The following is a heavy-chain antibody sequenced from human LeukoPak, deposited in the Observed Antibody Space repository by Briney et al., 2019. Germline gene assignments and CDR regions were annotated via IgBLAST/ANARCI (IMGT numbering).Heavy chain of an antibody. V-gene: IGHV1-69*01. J-gene: IGHJ3*02. CDR3: ASCKPGIAVAGLDAFDI. CDR2: IIPIFSTA. CDR1: GGTFSSYA. Sequence: SVKVSCKASGGTFSSYAISWVRQAPGQGLEWMGGIIPIFSTANYAQKFQGRVTITADESTSTAYMELSSLRSEDTAVYYCASCKPGIAVAGLDAFDIWGQGTMVTVSS. D-gene: IGHD6-19*01.